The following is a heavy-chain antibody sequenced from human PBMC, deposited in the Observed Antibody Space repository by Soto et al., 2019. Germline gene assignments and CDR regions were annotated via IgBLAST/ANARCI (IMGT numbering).Heavy chain of an antibody. CDR1: GGSISSYY. CDR2: IYYSGST. Sequence: PSETLSLTCTVSGGSISSYYWSWIRQPPGKGLEWIGYIYYSGSTNYNPSLKSRVTISVDTSKNQFSLKLSSVIAADTAVYYCASSVYFYDSSGYYDYWGQGTLVTVSS. CDR3: ASSVYFYDSSGYYDY. J-gene: IGHJ4*02. D-gene: IGHD3-22*01. V-gene: IGHV4-59*01.